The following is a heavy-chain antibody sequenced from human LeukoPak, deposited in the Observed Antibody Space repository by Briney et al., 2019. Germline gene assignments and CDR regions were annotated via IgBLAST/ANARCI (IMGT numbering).Heavy chain of an antibody. V-gene: IGHV3-23*01. CDR1: GFTFSSYA. J-gene: IGHJ4*02. CDR2: ISGSGSST. D-gene: IGHD2-21*02. Sequence: PGGSLRLSCAASGFTFSSYAMSWVRQAPGKGLEWVSAISGSGSSTYYADSVKGRFTISRDNSKNTLYLQMNSLRAEDTAVYYCTVRGDCGGDCYSVWGQGTLVSVSS. CDR3: TVRGDCGGDCYSV.